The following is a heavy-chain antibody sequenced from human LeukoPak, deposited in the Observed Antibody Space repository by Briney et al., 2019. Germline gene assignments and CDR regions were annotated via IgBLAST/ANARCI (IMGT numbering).Heavy chain of an antibody. V-gene: IGHV3-23*01. CDR3: VTTTRGYSRDS. CDR1: GFTFSSYA. J-gene: IGHJ4*02. D-gene: IGHD3-22*01. Sequence: GGSLRLSCVASGFTFSSYAMSWVRQAPGKGLEWVSSISGSGGSTYYVDSVKGRFTIARDNAKNSLFLQMDGLRVEDTAVYYCVTTTRGYSRDSWGQGTLVTVSS. CDR2: ISGSGGST.